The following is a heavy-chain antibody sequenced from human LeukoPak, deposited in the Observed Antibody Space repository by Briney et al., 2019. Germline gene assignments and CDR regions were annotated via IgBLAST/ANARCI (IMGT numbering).Heavy chain of an antibody. CDR2: MNPNTGNT. CDR3: ARSGAGTYYKRDGWFDP. J-gene: IGHJ5*02. D-gene: IGHD3-10*01. Sequence: ASVKVSCKASGYTFNSYDINWVRQATGQGLEWMGWMNPNTGNTGYGERFQGRVTMTRDNSISTAYMELNSLTSEDTAVYYCARSGAGTYYKRDGWFDPWGQGTVVTVSS. CDR1: GYTFNSYD. V-gene: IGHV1-8*01.